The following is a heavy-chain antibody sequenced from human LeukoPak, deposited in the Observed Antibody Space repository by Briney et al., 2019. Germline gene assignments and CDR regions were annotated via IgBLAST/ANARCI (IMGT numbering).Heavy chain of an antibody. V-gene: IGHV3-30*04. Sequence: PGGSLRLSCAASGFTFSSYAMHWVRQAPGKGLEWVAVISYDGSNKYYADSVKGRFTISRDNSKNTLYLQMNSLRAEDTAVYYCARALRPSYYYGSGSYYREVGFDYWGQGTLVTVSS. D-gene: IGHD3-10*01. CDR2: ISYDGSNK. CDR3: ARALRPSYYYGSGSYYREVGFDY. CDR1: GFTFSSYA. J-gene: IGHJ4*02.